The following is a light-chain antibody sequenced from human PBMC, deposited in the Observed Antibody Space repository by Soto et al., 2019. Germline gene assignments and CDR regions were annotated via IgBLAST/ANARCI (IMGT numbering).Light chain of an antibody. Sequence: QSVLTQPPSVSGAPGQRVTISCTGSSSNIGAGYDVHWYQQLPGTAPRLLIYTNTNRPSGVPDRFSGSKSGTSASLAITGLQAEDEADYYCSSWDDSLNSVVFGGGTKLTVL. CDR3: SSWDDSLNSVV. V-gene: IGLV1-40*01. CDR1: SSNIGAGYD. J-gene: IGLJ3*02. CDR2: TNT.